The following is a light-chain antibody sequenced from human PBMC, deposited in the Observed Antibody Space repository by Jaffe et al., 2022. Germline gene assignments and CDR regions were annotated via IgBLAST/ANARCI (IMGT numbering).Light chain of an antibody. Sequence: QSVLTQPPSVSGAPGQRVTISCTGSSSNIGAGYDVHWYQQLPGTAPKLLIYANSNRPSGVPDRFSGSKSGTSASLAITGLQAEDEADYYCQSYDSSLSGFWVFGGGTKLTVL. V-gene: IGLV1-40*01. CDR1: SSNIGAGYD. CDR2: ANS. J-gene: IGLJ3*02. CDR3: QSYDSSLSGFWV.